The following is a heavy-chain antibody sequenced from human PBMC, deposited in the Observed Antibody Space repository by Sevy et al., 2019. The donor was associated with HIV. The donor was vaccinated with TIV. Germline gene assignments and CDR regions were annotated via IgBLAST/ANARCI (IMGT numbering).Heavy chain of an antibody. V-gene: IGHV1-58*01. Sequence: ASVKVSCKASGFTFTSSAVQWVRQARGQRLEWIGWIVVGSGNTNYAQKFQERVTITRDMSTSTAYMELSSLRSEDTAVYYCAAWRGYYYDSSSHMNGAFDIWGQGTMVTVSS. D-gene: IGHD3-22*01. J-gene: IGHJ3*02. CDR3: AAWRGYYYDSSSHMNGAFDI. CDR1: GFTFTSSA. CDR2: IVVGSGNT.